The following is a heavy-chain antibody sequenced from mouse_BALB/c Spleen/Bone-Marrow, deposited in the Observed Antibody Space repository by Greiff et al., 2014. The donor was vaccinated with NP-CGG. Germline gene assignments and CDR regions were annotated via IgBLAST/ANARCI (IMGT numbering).Heavy chain of an antibody. D-gene: IGHD2-1*01. Sequence: QVQLQQSGAELVRPGASVKLSCKASGYTFTSYWINWVKQRPGQGLEWIGNIYPSNNYTNYNQKVKDKSTITVDKASSTAYMQLSSPTSEDSAVYYCTGGNYPYYFDYWGQGTTLTVSS. CDR3: TGGNYPYYFDY. CDR1: GYTFTSYW. V-gene: IGHV1-69*01. J-gene: IGHJ2*01. CDR2: IYPSNNYT.